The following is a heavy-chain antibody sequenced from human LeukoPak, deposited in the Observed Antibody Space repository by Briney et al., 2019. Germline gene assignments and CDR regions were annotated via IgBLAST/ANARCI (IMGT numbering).Heavy chain of an antibody. CDR3: AREILRYSSGWYYFDY. D-gene: IGHD6-19*01. J-gene: IGHJ4*02. CDR1: GGTSSSYA. Sequence: SVKVSCKASGGTSSSYAISWVRQAPGQGLEWMGGIIPIFGTANYAQKFQGRVTITTDESTSTAYMELSSLRSEDTAVYYCAREILRYSSGWYYFDYWGQGTLVTVSS. V-gene: IGHV1-69*05. CDR2: IIPIFGTA.